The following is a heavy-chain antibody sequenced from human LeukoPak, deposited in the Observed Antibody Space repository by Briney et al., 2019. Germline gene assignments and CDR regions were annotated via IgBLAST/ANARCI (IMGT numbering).Heavy chain of an antibody. CDR3: SREEDFSIHGSKSPDFDY. D-gene: IGHD2/OR15-2a*01. CDR2: IRSTGYGETT. J-gene: IGHJ4*02. Sequence: GGSLRLSCAGSGFIFGDYAMSWFRQAPGKGLEWVGFIRSTGYGETTQYATSVEGRFTISRDDSKSIAYLQMNSLKTEDTGVYYCSREEDFSIHGSKSPDFDYWGQGTLVTVSS. V-gene: IGHV3-49*03. CDR1: GFIFGDYA.